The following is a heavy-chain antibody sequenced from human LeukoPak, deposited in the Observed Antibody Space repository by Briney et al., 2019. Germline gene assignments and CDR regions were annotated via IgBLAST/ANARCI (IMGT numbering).Heavy chain of an antibody. CDR2: MNPNSGNT. CDR1: GYTFTSYD. Sequence: ASVKVSCKASGYTFTSYDINWVRQATGQGLEWMGWMNPNSGNTGYAQKFQGRVTMTRNTSISPAYMEMSSLRSEDTAVYYCARGDSSGWYYVYWGQGTLVTVSS. D-gene: IGHD6-19*01. CDR3: ARGDSSGWYYVY. V-gene: IGHV1-8*01. J-gene: IGHJ4*02.